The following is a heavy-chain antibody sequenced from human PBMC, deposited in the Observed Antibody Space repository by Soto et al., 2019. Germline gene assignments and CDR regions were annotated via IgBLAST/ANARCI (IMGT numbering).Heavy chain of an antibody. CDR3: ARMNSSGPVDY. CDR2: IYWHDDK. D-gene: IGHD3-22*01. CDR1: GFSLSTSAVG. V-gene: IGHV2-5*01. J-gene: IGHJ4*02. Sequence: SGPTLVNPTQPLTLTCTFSGFSLSTSAVGVGWIRQPPGKALDWLALIYWHDDKRYSPSLRSRVTITKDTSKNQVVLTLTNMDPVDTATYFCARMNSSGPVDYWGQGTLVTVS.